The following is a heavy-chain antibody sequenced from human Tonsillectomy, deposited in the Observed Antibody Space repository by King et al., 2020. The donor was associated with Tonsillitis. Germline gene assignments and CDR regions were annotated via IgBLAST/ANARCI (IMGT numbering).Heavy chain of an antibody. CDR1: GGSFSGYY. CDR2: ITHSGST. J-gene: IGHJ4*02. Sequence: VQLQQWGAGLLKPSETLSLTCAVYGGSFSGYYWSWIRQSPGKGLEWIGEITHSGSTNYNPSHKSRVTISVDTSKNQFSLKMSSVTAADTAVYYCARGNVLRVYATLDYWGQGTLVTVPS. V-gene: IGHV4-34*01. D-gene: IGHD2-8*01. CDR3: ARGNVLRVYATLDY.